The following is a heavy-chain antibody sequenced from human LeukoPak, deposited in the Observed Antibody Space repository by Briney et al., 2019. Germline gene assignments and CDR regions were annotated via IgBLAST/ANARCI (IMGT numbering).Heavy chain of an antibody. V-gene: IGHV1-24*01. J-gene: IGHJ1*01. CDR2: FDPEDGET. Sequence: ASVKVSCKVSGYTLTELSMHWVRQAPGMGLEWMGGFDPEDGETIYAQKFQGRVTMTEDTPTDTAYMELSGLRSEDTAVYYCARDVYYYDSSGYPEYFQHWGQGTLVTVSS. D-gene: IGHD3-22*01. CDR1: GYTLTELS. CDR3: ARDVYYYDSSGYPEYFQH.